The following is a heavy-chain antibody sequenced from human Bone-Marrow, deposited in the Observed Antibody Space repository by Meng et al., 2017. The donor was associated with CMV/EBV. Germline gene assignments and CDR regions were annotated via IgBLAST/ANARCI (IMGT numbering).Heavy chain of an antibody. D-gene: IGHD1-26*01. V-gene: IGHV3-21*01. CDR1: GFTFSSYW. J-gene: IGHJ4*02. CDR3: AREKGTGEVVGATGNCDF. CDR2: VSSSSSYI. Sequence: ETLSLTCAASGFTFSSYWMSWVRQAPGKGLEWVSSVSSSSSYIYYADSLKGRFTISRDNAKNSLYLQMDSLTAEDTGVYYCAREKGTGEVVGATGNCDFWGQGTLVTVSS.